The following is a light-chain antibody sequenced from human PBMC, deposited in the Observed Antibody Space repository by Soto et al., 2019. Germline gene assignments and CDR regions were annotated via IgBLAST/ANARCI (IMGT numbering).Light chain of an antibody. V-gene: IGLV1-40*01. Sequence: QSVLTQPPSLSGAPGQRVTISCTGSSSNIGAGYNVHWYQQFTGTAPKLLIYGNINRPSGVPDRFSGSRSGTSASLAITGLQAEDEADYYCQSYDSSLSEGVFGGGTQLTVL. CDR3: QSYDSSLSEGV. CDR2: GNI. J-gene: IGLJ2*01. CDR1: SSNIGAGYN.